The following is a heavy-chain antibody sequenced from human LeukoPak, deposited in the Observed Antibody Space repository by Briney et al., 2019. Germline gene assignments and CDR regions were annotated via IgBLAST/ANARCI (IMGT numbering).Heavy chain of an antibody. D-gene: IGHD3-9*01. CDR1: GYTFTGYY. J-gene: IGHJ4*02. Sequence: ASVKVSCKASGYTFTGYYMHWVRQAPGQGLEWMGWINPNSGGTNYAQKLQGRVTMTTDTSTSTAYMELRSLRSDDTAVYYCARDAYYDILTGYHDLFDYWGQGTLVTVSS. CDR3: ARDAYYDILTGYHDLFDY. CDR2: INPNSGGT. V-gene: IGHV1-2*02.